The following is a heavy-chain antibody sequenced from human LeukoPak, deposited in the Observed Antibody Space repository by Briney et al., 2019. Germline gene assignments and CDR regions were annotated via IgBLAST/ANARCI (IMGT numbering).Heavy chain of an antibody. V-gene: IGHV1-2*02. Sequence: GASVKVSCKASGYTFTGYYMHWVRQAPGQGLEWMGWINPNSGGTNYAQKFQGRVTMTRDTSISTAYMELSRLRSDDTAVYYCARAHSSLITIFGVVINDQPYYFDYWGQGTLVTVSS. CDR1: GYTFTGYY. D-gene: IGHD3-3*01. J-gene: IGHJ4*02. CDR2: INPNSGGT. CDR3: ARAHSSLITIFGVVINDQPYYFDY.